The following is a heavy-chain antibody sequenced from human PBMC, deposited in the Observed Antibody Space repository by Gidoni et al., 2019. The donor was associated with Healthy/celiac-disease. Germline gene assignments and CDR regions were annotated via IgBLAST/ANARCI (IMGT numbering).Heavy chain of an antibody. J-gene: IGHJ5*02. D-gene: IGHD2-15*01. CDR2: IYYSGST. CDR3: ARHRISHPRGGLNWFDP. V-gene: IGHV4-39*01. Sequence: QLQLQESGPGLVKPSETLSLTCTVSGGSISSSSYYWGWIRQPPGKGLEWIGSIYYSGSTYYNPSLKSRVTISVDTSKNQFSLKLSSVTAADTAVYYCARHRISHPRGGLNWFDPWGQGTLVTVSS. CDR1: GGSISSSSYY.